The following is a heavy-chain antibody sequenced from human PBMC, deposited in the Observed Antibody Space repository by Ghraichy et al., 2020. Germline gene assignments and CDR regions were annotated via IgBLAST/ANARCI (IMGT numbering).Heavy chain of an antibody. Sequence: GGSLRLSCAASGFTFSSYGMHWVRQAPGKGLEWVAVIWYDGSNKYYADSVKGRFTISRDNSKNTLYLQMNSLRAEDTAVYYCARDVAAAAGTCDYWGQGTLVTVSS. CDR3: ARDVAAAAGTCDY. J-gene: IGHJ4*02. D-gene: IGHD6-13*01. CDR1: GFTFSSYG. V-gene: IGHV3-33*01. CDR2: IWYDGSNK.